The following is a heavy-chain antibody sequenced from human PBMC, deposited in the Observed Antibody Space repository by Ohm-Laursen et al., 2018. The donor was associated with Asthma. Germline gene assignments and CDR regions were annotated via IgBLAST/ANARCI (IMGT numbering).Heavy chain of an antibody. J-gene: IGHJ6*02. CDR3: AREWGGMDV. D-gene: IGHD3-16*01. Sequence: GSLRLSCTATGFTFSSYSMNWVRQAPGKGLEWVSYISSSSSTIYYADSVKGRFTISRDNAKNSLYLQMNNLRAEDAAIYYCAREWGGMDVWGQGTTVTVSS. V-gene: IGHV3-48*01. CDR1: GFTFSSYS. CDR2: ISSSSSTI.